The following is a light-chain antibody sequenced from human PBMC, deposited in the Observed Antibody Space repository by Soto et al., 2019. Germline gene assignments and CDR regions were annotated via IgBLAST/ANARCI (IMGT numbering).Light chain of an antibody. CDR1: QSISVY. V-gene: IGKV1-39*01. CDR2: AAS. Sequence: DIQMTQSPSSLSASVGDRVTITCRASQSISVYLNWYQQKPGKAPKLLIYAASSLQSGVPSRFSGSGSGTDFTLTISSLQPEDFATYYCQRSHSTPLTFGGGTKVEIK. CDR3: QRSHSTPLT. J-gene: IGKJ4*01.